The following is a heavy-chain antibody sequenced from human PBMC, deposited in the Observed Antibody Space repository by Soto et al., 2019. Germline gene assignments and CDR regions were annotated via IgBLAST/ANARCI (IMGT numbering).Heavy chain of an antibody. CDR2: IYASGST. V-gene: IGHV4-4*07. D-gene: IGHD6-19*01. CDR1: GDSISGYY. CDR3: ARSGYSSAWYTAFDS. J-gene: IGHJ4*02. Sequence: SETLSLTCTVSGDSISGYYWNWIRQPAGKGLEWIGRIYASGSTISNRSLRSRVALSVDTSKNQFFLNLNSVTAADTAMYYCARSGYSSAWYTAFDSWSQGILVTVSS.